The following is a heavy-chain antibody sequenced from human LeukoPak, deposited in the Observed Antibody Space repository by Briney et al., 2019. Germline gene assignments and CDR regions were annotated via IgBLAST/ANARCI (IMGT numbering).Heavy chain of an antibody. J-gene: IGHJ4*02. CDR1: GYTFTGYY. Sequence: GASVKVSCKASGYTFTGYYMHWVRQAPGQGLEWMGIINPSGGSTSYAQKFQGRVTMTRDTSTSTVYMELSSLRSEDTAVYYCAREPVSGGFDYWGQGTLVTVSS. CDR2: INPSGGST. D-gene: IGHD5-12*01. CDR3: AREPVSGGFDY. V-gene: IGHV1-46*01.